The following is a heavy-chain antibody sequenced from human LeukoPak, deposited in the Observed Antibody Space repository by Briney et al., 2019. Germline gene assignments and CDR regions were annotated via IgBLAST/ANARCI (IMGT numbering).Heavy chain of an antibody. CDR1: GFIFNNYA. J-gene: IGHJ4*02. D-gene: IGHD6-19*01. V-gene: IGHV3-9*01. CDR2: ISWNSGSI. CDR3: AKDNRRHYTSGPNPDSLH. Sequence: GRSLRLSCAGTGFIFNNYAMHWVRQPPGKGLEWVSGISWNSGSIDYADSVKGRFTISRDNAKNSLYLQMNSLRVEDTAFYYCAKDNRRHYTSGPNPDSLHWGQGALVTVSS.